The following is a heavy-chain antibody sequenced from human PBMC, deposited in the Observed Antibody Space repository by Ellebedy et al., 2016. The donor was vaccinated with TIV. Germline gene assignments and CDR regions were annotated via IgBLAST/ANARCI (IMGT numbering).Heavy chain of an antibody. CDR2: IYYSGST. J-gene: IGHJ6*03. CDR1: GGSISSGGYY. CDR3: ARDGRDCSSTSCYSLYYMDV. D-gene: IGHD2-2*02. V-gene: IGHV4-31*03. Sequence: LRLSXTVSGGSISSGGYYWSWIRQHPGKGLEWIGYIYYSGSTYYNPSLKSRVTISVDTSKNQFSLKLSSVTAADTAVYYCARDGRDCSSTSCYSLYYMDVWGKGTTVTVSS.